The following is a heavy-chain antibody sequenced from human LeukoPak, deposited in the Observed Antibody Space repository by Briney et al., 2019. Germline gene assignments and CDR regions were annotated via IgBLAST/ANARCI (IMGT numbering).Heavy chain of an antibody. Sequence: PGGSLRLSCAASGFTFSRYWMSWVRQAPGKGLGWVANIKEDGSEKYYVDSVKGRFTISRDNAKKSLYLQMNSLRAEDTAVYYCARGQVLAMIGVLQGAFDLWGQGTMVTVSS. CDR3: ARGQVLAMIGVLQGAFDL. J-gene: IGHJ3*01. V-gene: IGHV3-7*01. CDR2: IKEDGSEK. D-gene: IGHD3-22*01. CDR1: GFTFSRYW.